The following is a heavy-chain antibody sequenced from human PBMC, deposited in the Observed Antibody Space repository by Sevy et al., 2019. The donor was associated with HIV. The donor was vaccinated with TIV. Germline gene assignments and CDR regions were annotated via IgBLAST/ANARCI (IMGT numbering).Heavy chain of an antibody. D-gene: IGHD4-17*01. CDR3: ARAIGPTVTTQAFDI. Sequence: GGSLRLSCAASGFTFGSYAMHWVRQAPGKGLEWVAVISYDGSNKYYADSVKGRFTISRDNSKNTLYLQMNSLRAEDTAVYYCARAIGPTVTTQAFDIWGQGTMVTVSS. CDR2: ISYDGSNK. J-gene: IGHJ3*02. V-gene: IGHV3-30*04. CDR1: GFTFGSYA.